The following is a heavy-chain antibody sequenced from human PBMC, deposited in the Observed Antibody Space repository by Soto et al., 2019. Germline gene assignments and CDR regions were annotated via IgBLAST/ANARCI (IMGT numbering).Heavy chain of an antibody. CDR2: IKSKTDGGTT. Sequence: EVQLVESGGGLVKPGGSLRLSCAASGFTFNDAWMSWVRQAPGRGLEWVGRIKSKTDGGTTDYAAPVKGRFTISRDDSKNTLYLQMNSLKTEDTAVYHCTTDSSYSGSILRSYWYFDLWGRGTLVTVSS. J-gene: IGHJ2*01. V-gene: IGHV3-15*01. D-gene: IGHD1-26*01. CDR3: TTDSSYSGSILRSYWYFDL. CDR1: GFTFNDAW.